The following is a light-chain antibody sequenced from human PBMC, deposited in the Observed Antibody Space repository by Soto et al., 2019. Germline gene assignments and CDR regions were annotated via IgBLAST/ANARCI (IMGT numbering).Light chain of an antibody. CDR2: DVS. Sequence: QSVLTQPPSASGSPGQSVTISCTGTSSDVGGYNYVSWYQQHPGKAPILMIYDVSKRPSGVPDRFSGSKSGNTASLTVSGLQAEDEADYYCSSYAGSNNWVFGGGTKVTVL. J-gene: IGLJ3*02. CDR3: SSYAGSNNWV. V-gene: IGLV2-8*01. CDR1: SSDVGGYNY.